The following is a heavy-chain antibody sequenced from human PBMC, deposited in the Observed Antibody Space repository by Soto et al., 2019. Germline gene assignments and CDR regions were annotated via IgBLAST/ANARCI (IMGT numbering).Heavy chain of an antibody. V-gene: IGHV1-3*01. D-gene: IGHD6-13*01. CDR2: INAANGDT. Sequence: ASVKVSRKASGYTFTRYGIHWVRQAPGQRLEWMGWINAANGDTKYSPKFQSRVTITRDTSASTAYMELSSLRSEDTAVYYCVRRHVLATGIAWFDPWGQGTLVTVSS. CDR3: VRRHVLATGIAWFDP. J-gene: IGHJ5*02. CDR1: GYTFTRYG.